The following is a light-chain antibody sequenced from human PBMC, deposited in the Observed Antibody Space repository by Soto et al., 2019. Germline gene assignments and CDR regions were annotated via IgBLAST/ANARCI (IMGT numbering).Light chain of an antibody. J-gene: IGKJ4*01. V-gene: IGKV3D-15*01. CDR2: DAS. CDR1: QSVDND. CDR3: QQYNILPLT. Sequence: IVVTQSAAALSVTTEDRATLSCRASQSVDNDLAWYQQKPGQPPRLLIYDASTRATGIPARFSGSQSGTEFTLTICSLLSEDFAVYSCQQYNILPLTFCGGTKV.